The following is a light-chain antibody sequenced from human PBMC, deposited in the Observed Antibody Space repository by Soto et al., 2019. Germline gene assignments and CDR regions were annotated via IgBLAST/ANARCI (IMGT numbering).Light chain of an antibody. V-gene: IGLV2-14*01. Sequence: QSALTQPACVSGSPGQSSTISYTGTSSDVGGYNYVSWYQQHPGKAPKLMIYDVSNRPSGVSNRFSGSKSGNTASLTISGLQAEDEADYYCSSYTSSSTLDVFGTGTKLTVL. J-gene: IGLJ1*01. CDR3: SSYTSSSTLDV. CDR2: DVS. CDR1: SSDVGGYNY.